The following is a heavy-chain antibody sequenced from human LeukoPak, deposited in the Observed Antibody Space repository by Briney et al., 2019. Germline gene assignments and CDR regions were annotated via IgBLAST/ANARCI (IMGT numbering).Heavy chain of an antibody. J-gene: IGHJ4*02. Sequence: PSETLSLTCTVSGGSITSYYWSWIRQPAGKGLEWIGRIFTSGSSNYNPSLKSRVTMSVDTSKNQFSLKMSSVTAADTAVYYCARVRFGYHPDYWGQGTLVTVSS. CDR1: GGSITSYY. D-gene: IGHD5-18*01. CDR3: ARVRFGYHPDY. V-gene: IGHV4-4*07. CDR2: IFTSGSS.